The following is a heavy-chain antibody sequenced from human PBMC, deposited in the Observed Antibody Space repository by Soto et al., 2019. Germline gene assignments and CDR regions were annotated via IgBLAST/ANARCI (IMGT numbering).Heavy chain of an antibody. D-gene: IGHD6-13*01. Sequence: PGGSLRLSCVASGFTFSSYAMSWVRQAPGKGLEWVSVFSVSGGNTYYADSVKGRFTISRDNSKNTLYLQMNSLRAEYTAVYYCARTPTSAAGIYFDYWGKGTLVTVSS. CDR2: FSVSGGNT. CDR1: GFTFSSYA. V-gene: IGHV3-23*01. J-gene: IGHJ4*02. CDR3: ARTPTSAAGIYFDY.